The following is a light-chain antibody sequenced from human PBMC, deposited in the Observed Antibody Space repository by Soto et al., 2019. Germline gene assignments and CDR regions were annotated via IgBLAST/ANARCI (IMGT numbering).Light chain of an antibody. Sequence: DIALTQSPGTLSLFPGERATLSCRASQSVSSSYLAWYQQKPGQAPRFLIYGASSRATGFPDRFSGSGSGTDLTLIISRLEPEDFAVYYCQQYGSSPGTFGQGTKVDIK. CDR1: QSVSSSY. J-gene: IGKJ1*01. CDR2: GAS. V-gene: IGKV3-20*01. CDR3: QQYGSSPGT.